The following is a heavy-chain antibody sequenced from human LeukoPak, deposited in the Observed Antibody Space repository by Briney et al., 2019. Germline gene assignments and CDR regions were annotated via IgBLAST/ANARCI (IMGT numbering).Heavy chain of an antibody. CDR3: ARAKTKIDCSSTSCISKCPDY. CDR2: ISYDGSNK. J-gene: IGHJ4*02. Sequence: SGGSLRLSCAASGFTFSSYAMHWVRQAPGKGLEWVAVISYDGSNKYYADSVKGRFTISRDNSKNTLYLQMNSLRAEDTAVYYCARAKTKIDCSSTSCISKCPDYWGQGTLVTVSS. V-gene: IGHV3-30-3*01. CDR1: GFTFSSYA. D-gene: IGHD2-2*01.